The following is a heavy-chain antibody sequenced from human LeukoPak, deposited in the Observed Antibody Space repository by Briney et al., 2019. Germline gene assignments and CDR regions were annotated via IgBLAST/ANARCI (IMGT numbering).Heavy chain of an antibody. Sequence: SETLSLTCAVYGGSVNGYYWSWIRQPPGKALEWIGEIKHDGSTKYNSSLKSRVTISIDMSKNQFSLKLSSVTAADTAVYYCARHLLRTSTSFDYWDQGNLVTVSS. V-gene: IGHV4-34*01. D-gene: IGHD1-14*01. CDR2: IKHDGST. J-gene: IGHJ4*02. CDR3: ARHLLRTSTSFDY. CDR1: GGSVNGYY.